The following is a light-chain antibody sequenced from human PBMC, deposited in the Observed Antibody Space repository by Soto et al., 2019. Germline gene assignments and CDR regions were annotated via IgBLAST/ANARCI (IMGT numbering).Light chain of an antibody. Sequence: DIVMTQSPDSLAVSLGERATINCKSSQSVLYSSNNNNDLAWYQQKPGQPPKLLIYWASTRESGVPDRFSGSGSGTDFTLTISSLQAEDVAVYYCQQYYSTPTWTCGQGTKVEIK. CDR3: QQYYSTPTWT. CDR2: WAS. CDR1: QSVLYSSNNNND. J-gene: IGKJ1*01. V-gene: IGKV4-1*01.